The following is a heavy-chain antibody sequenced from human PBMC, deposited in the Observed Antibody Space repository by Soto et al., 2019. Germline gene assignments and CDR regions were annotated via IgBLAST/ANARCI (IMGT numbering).Heavy chain of an antibody. CDR2: ISHDGSYK. Sequence: GGSLRLSCAASGFSFTTYVMHWVRQAPGKGLEWVAVISHDGSYKYYGDAVKGRFTISRDTSKNAVYLEMNSLRPEDTAVYYCAQGLLAIVGTSLPRDDFNIWGQGTMVTVSS. CDR1: GFSFTTYV. CDR3: AQGLLAIVGTSLPRDDFNI. J-gene: IGHJ3*02. V-gene: IGHV3-30*18. D-gene: IGHD1-26*01.